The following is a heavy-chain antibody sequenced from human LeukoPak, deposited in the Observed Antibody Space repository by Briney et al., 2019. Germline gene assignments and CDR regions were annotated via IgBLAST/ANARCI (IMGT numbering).Heavy chain of an antibody. CDR2: INPSGGST. V-gene: IGHV1-46*01. CDR1: GYTFTIYY. J-gene: IGHJ6*02. Sequence: GASVTVCFKASGYTFTIYYMHWVRQAPGQGLEWMGIINPSGGSTSYAQKFQGRVTMTRDTSTTTVYMELSSLRSEDTAVYYCARDLFTAMGDVSYYYYGMDVWGQGTTVTVSS. D-gene: IGHD5-18*01. CDR3: ARDLFTAMGDVSYYYYGMDV.